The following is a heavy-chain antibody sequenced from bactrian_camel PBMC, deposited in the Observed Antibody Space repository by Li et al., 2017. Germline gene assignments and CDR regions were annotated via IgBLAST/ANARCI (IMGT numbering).Heavy chain of an antibody. CDR3: AAFCSGGYWSFKY. Sequence: HVQLVESGGGSAQSGGSLRLSCKVSGHARGSNCVGWYRLPPGRAPAEREGVATISPLGGGSFNKYYAASVKGRFTISRDNAKNTLYLQLDSLKTEDTAMYYCAAFCSGGYWSFKYWGQGTQVTVS. V-gene: IGHV3S54*01. CDR2: ISPLGGGSFNK. CDR1: GHARGSNC. J-gene: IGHJ4*01. D-gene: IGHD2*01.